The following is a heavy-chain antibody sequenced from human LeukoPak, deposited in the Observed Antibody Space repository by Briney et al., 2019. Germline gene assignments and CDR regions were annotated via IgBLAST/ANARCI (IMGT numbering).Heavy chain of an antibody. Sequence: GGSLRLSCGASGFTFSSYGMHWVREAPGKGLEWVAFIRYDGSNKYYADTVTGRFNISIDNSKNTLYLQMNRLRAEDTAVYYCAKASKVQAVLSALDIWGQGTMVTVSS. J-gene: IGHJ3*02. CDR1: GFTFSSYG. CDR2: IRYDGSNK. CDR3: AKASKVQAVLSALDI. V-gene: IGHV3-30*02. D-gene: IGHD6-19*01.